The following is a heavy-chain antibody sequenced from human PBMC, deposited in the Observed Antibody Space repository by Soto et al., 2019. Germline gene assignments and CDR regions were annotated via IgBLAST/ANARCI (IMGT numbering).Heavy chain of an antibody. CDR1: GGSISSSSYY. CDR3: ARHETTVTTNFDY. D-gene: IGHD4-17*01. CDR2: IYYSGST. V-gene: IGHV4-39*01. J-gene: IGHJ4*02. Sequence: QLQLQESGPGLVKPSETLSLTCTVSGGSISSSSYYWGWIRQPPGKGLEWIGSIYYSGSTYYNPSLKSRVTISVDTSKNQFSLKLSSVTAADTAVYYCARHETTVTTNFDYWGQGTLVTVSS.